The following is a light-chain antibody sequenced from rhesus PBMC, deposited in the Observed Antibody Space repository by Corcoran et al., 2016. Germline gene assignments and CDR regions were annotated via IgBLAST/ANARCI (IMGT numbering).Light chain of an antibody. J-gene: IGKJ3*01. Sequence: DIVMTQTPLSLPVTPGEPASISCRSSQSLLHSNGNTYLYWYLQKPGQPPRLLIYRVSNQFAGVPDRVSGSGSGTGFTLKISRVEAEDVGVYYCMQAFQTPFTFGPGTKLGIK. V-gene: IGKV2-73*01. CDR2: RVS. CDR3: MQAFQTPFT. CDR1: QSLLHSNGNTY.